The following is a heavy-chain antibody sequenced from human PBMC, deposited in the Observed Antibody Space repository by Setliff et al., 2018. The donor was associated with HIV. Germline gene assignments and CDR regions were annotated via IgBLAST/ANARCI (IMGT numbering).Heavy chain of an antibody. J-gene: IGHJ6*03. CDR1: GFSLSTSGVC. CDR3: ARILQDPFSHFYYYFYMDV. V-gene: IGHV2-5*02. Sequence: SGPTLVNPTQTLTLTCTFSGFSLSTSGVCVGWIRQPPGKALEWLALIYWDDDKRYRPSLKSRLTITKDTSKNQVVLTMTNMDPVDTATYYCARILQDPFSHFYYYFYMDVWGKGTTVTVSS. CDR2: IYWDDDK. D-gene: IGHD3-3*02.